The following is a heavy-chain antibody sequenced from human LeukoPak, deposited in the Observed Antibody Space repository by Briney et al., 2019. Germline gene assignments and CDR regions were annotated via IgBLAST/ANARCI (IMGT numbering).Heavy chain of an antibody. CDR2: IYDSGIT. D-gene: IGHD3-22*01. Sequence: PLETLSLTCTVSGGPISRYYWSWIRQPPGKGLEWIGHIYDSGITNYNPSLKSRVTISVDTSKSQFSLKLSSVTAADTAVYYCARTAYYYDSSGYFVDAFDIWGQGTMVTVSS. CDR3: ARTAYYYDSSGYFVDAFDI. V-gene: IGHV4-59*01. J-gene: IGHJ3*02. CDR1: GGPISRYY.